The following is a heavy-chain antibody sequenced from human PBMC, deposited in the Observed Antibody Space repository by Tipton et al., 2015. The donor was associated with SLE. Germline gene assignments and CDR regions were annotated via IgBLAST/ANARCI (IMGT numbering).Heavy chain of an antibody. CDR1: GVSTSSGGYF. J-gene: IGHJ3*02. D-gene: IGHD3-9*01. CDR3: VSSGYPLGTFES. Sequence: TLSLTCTVSGVSTSSGGYFWNWIRHYPGKGLEWIGSIHHSGTTHYNPSLKSRVTLAVDTSENQFSLKLSVVTAADTAVYYCVSSGYPLGTFESWGQGTMVTVSS. CDR2: IHHSGTT. V-gene: IGHV4-31*03.